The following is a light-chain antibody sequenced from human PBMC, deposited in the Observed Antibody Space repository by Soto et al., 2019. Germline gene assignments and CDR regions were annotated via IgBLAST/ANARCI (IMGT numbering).Light chain of an antibody. CDR1: QTVRNNY. V-gene: IGKV3-20*01. J-gene: IGKJ1*01. Sequence: EFVLTQSPGTLSLSPGERATLSCRASQTVRNNYLAWYQQKPGQAPRLLIYDASSRATGIPDRFSGGGSGTDFTLTISRLEPEDLAVYYCQQYGSTPRTFGQGTKV. CDR2: DAS. CDR3: QQYGSTPRT.